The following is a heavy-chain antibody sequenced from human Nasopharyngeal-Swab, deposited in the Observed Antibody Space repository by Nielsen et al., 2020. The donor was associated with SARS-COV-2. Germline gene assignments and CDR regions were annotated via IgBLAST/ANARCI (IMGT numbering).Heavy chain of an antibody. D-gene: IGHD6-6*01. J-gene: IGHJ6*02. CDR3: ARDLSLYSSSPSNGMDV. CDR2: IYSGGST. CDR1: GLTISSNY. V-gene: IGHV3-53*04. Sequence: GGSLRLSCAASGLTISSNYMSWVRQAPGKGLEWVSVIYSGGSTFYADSVEGRFTISRHNSKNTLYLQMNSLRPEDTAIYYCARDLSLYSSSPSNGMDVWGQGTTVTVSS.